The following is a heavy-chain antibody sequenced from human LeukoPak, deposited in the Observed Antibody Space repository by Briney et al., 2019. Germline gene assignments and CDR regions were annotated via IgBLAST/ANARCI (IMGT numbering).Heavy chain of an antibody. CDR2: ISGDGGST. Sequence: GGSLRLSCAAPGFVFQDYAIHWVRQAPGKGLEWVSLISGDGGSTFYADSVKGRFTISRDNSKNSLYLQMNSLRSDDTALYYCARESESSGWYDYWGQGTLVTVSS. CDR3: ARESESSGWYDY. V-gene: IGHV3-43*02. D-gene: IGHD6-19*01. CDR1: GFVFQDYA. J-gene: IGHJ4*02.